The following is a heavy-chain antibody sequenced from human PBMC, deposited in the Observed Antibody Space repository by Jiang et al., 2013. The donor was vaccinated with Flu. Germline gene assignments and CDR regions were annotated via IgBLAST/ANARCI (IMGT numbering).Heavy chain of an antibody. V-gene: IGHV1-2*06. J-gene: IGHJ4*02. CDR3: ARVFLGAFNDYGDYAGPPSFDY. CDR1: GYTFTGYY. D-gene: IGHD4-17*01. CDR2: INPNSGGT. Sequence: SGAEVKKPGASVKVSCKASGYTFTGYYMHWVRQAPGQGLEWMGRINPNSGGTNYAQKFQGRVTMTRDTSISTAYMELSRLRSDDTAVYYCARVFLGAFNDYGDYAGPPSFDYWGQGTLVTVSS.